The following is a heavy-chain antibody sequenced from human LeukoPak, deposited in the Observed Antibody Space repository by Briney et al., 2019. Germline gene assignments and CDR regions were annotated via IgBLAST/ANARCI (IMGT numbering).Heavy chain of an antibody. Sequence: GSLRLSCAASGFTFSSYAMSWVRQAPGKGLEWVSAISGSGGSTYYADSVEGRFTISRDNSKNTLYLQMNSLRAEDTAVYYCANGRHAPGLLDYWGQGTLVAVSS. V-gene: IGHV3-23*01. J-gene: IGHJ4*02. D-gene: IGHD1-14*01. CDR1: GFTFSSYA. CDR2: ISGSGGST. CDR3: ANGRHAPGLLDY.